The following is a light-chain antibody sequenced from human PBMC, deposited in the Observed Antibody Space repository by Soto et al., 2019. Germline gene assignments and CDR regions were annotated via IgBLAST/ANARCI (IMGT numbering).Light chain of an antibody. CDR1: QDIRTS. CDR2: GAS. V-gene: IGKV1-33*01. Sequence: DIQMTQSPSSLSASVGARVSITCQASQDIRTSLSWFQHKPGRAPKLLIYGASYLETGVPSRFRGGGSGTNFTFTITRLQPEDIATNYCQHYNNLPPFTFGPGTIVDIK. J-gene: IGKJ3*01. CDR3: QHYNNLPPFT.